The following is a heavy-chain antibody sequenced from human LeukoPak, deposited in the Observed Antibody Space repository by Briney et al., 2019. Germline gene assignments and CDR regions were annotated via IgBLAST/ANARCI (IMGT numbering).Heavy chain of an antibody. Sequence: GESLKISCKGSGYSFTSYWIGWVRQMPGKGLEWVGIIYPGDSDTRYSPSFQGQVTISADKSISTAYLQWSSLKASDTAMYYCAGTSGDYGGNALYFDYWGQGTLVTVSS. D-gene: IGHD4-23*01. CDR3: AGTSGDYGGNALYFDY. CDR1: GYSFTSYW. V-gene: IGHV5-51*01. J-gene: IGHJ4*02. CDR2: IYPGDSDT.